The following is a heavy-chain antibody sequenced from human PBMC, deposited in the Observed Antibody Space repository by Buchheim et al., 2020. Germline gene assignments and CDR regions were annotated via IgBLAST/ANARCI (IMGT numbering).Heavy chain of an antibody. Sequence: QLQLQESGSGLVKPSQTLSLTCAVSGGSISSGGYSWSWIRQPPGKGLEWIGYIYQSWSTYYNPSLKSRVTIAVNRAKNQFSLKLSSVTAADTAVYYCARAGYYDSSGYYDYWGQGTL. CDR3: ARAGYYDSSGYYDY. CDR1: GGSISSGGYS. D-gene: IGHD3-22*01. CDR2: IYQSWST. V-gene: IGHV4-30-2*01. J-gene: IGHJ4*02.